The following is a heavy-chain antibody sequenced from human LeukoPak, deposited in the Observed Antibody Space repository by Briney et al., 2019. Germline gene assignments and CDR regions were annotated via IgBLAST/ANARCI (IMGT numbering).Heavy chain of an antibody. CDR2: IHHSGGP. J-gene: IGHJ4*02. V-gene: IGHV4-34*01. CDR1: GESMIGHY. Sequence: SETLSLTCAVYGESMIGHYWTWIRQPTGKRLEWIGEIHHSGGPNSNPSLKNRLTMSIDMSKNQCSLKLKSVTAADTAVYYCARATASGSGRAYDHWAQGNLVPVSS. CDR3: ARATASGSGRAYDH. D-gene: IGHD3-10*01.